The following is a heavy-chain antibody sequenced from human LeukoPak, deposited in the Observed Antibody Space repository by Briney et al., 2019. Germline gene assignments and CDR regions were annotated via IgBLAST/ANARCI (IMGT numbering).Heavy chain of an antibody. J-gene: IGHJ4*02. CDR2: ITGSDAST. D-gene: IGHD3-22*01. Sequence: GGSLRLSCAASGFTFSSDAMTWVRQAPGEGLEWVSTITGSDASTYYADSVKGTFTISRDHCKHTVNLQLNNLRAEDTAMYYCAKGPQLYSGYHPDYWGQGTLVTVSS. CDR3: AKGPQLYSGYHPDY. V-gene: IGHV3-23*01. CDR1: GFTFSSDA.